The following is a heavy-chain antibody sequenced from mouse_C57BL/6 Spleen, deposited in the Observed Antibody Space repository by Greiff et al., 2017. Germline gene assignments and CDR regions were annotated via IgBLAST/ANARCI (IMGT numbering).Heavy chain of an antibody. CDR1: GYAFSSYW. CDR3: AREGYYGSSPWFAY. D-gene: IGHD1-1*01. Sequence: VQLQQSGAELVKPGASVKISCKASGYAFSSYWMNWVKQRPGKGLEWIGQIYPGDGDTNYNGKFKGKATLTADKSSSTAYMQLSSLPSEDSAVYFCAREGYYGSSPWFAYWGQGTLVTVSA. V-gene: IGHV1-80*01. CDR2: IYPGDGDT. J-gene: IGHJ3*01.